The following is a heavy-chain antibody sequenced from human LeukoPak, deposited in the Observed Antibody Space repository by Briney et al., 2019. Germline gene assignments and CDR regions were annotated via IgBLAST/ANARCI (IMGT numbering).Heavy chain of an antibody. Sequence: SETLSLTCTVSGGSIRSYYWSWIRQPPGKGLEWIGYIYYSGSTNYNPSLKSRVSISVDTSKNQSSLKLSSVTAADKAVYYCARTGSTVTMLYPFDHWGQGTLVTVSS. J-gene: IGHJ4*02. D-gene: IGHD4-17*01. V-gene: IGHV4-59*01. CDR2: IYYSGST. CDR3: ARTGSTVTMLYPFDH. CDR1: GGSIRSYY.